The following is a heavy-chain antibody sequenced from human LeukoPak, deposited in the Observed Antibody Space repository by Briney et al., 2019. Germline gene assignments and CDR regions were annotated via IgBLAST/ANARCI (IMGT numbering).Heavy chain of an antibody. CDR2: IYYSGST. V-gene: IGHV4-31*03. CDR3: AREGVGDFWSGYYRWFDP. J-gene: IGHJ5*02. D-gene: IGHD3-3*01. Sequence: SKTLSLTCTVSGGSISSYYWSWIRQHPGKGLEWIGYIYYSGSTYYNPSLKSRVTISVDTSKNQFSLKLSSVTAADTAVYYCAREGVGDFWSGYYRWFDPWGQGTLVTVSS. CDR1: GGSISSYY.